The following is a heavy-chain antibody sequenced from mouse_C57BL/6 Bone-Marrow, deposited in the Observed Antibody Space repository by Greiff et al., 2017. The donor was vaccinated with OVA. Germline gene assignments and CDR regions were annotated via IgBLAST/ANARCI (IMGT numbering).Heavy chain of an antibody. CDR1: GYTFTSYW. V-gene: IGHV1-69*01. CDR2: IDPSDSYT. CDR3: ARYYYGSSRWFAY. J-gene: IGHJ3*01. Sequence: QVQLQQSGAELVMPGASVKLSCKASGYTFTSYWMHWVKQRPGQGLEWIGEIDPSDSYTNYNQKFKGKSTLTVDTSSSTAYMQLSSLTSEDSAVYDGARYYYGSSRWFAYWGQGTLVTVSA. D-gene: IGHD1-1*01.